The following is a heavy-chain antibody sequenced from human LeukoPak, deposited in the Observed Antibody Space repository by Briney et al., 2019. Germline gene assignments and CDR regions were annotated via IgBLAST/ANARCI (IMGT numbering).Heavy chain of an antibody. CDR2: IKPDGSEK. D-gene: IGHD3-3*01. CDR1: GFTFANAW. J-gene: IGHJ4*02. V-gene: IGHV3-7*01. Sequence: PGGSLRLSCAASGFTFANAWMSWVRQAPGKGLEWVATIKPDGSEKYYVDSVKGRFTISRDNAKRSLYLQMDSLRAEDTAVYYCARDASAYYWGQGTLVTVSS. CDR3: ARDASAYY.